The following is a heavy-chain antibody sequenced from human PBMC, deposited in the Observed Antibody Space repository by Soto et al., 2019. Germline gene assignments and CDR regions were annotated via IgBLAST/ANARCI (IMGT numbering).Heavy chain of an antibody. CDR1: GGTFGSDA. D-gene: IGHD3-22*01. CDR2: IIPIFGTT. CDR3: ARDRTDSGYYTNWLDP. J-gene: IGHJ5*02. Sequence: QVHLMQSGAEVKKPGSSVKVSCKASGGTFGSDAITWVRQAPGQGLEWVGRIIPIFGTTNYAQNLKGRVTISADKSTHTSYMELHSLTSDDTALYYCARDRTDSGYYTNWLDPWGQGTQVTVSS. V-gene: IGHV1-69*06.